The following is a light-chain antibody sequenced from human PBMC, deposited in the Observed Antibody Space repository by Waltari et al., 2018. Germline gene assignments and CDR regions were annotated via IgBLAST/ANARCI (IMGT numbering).Light chain of an antibody. Sequence: QSVLTPPPSVSGAPGQAVPISCTWTRSNLGAALCVHWYQQLPAAAPKLLIYASTNRPSGVPDRFSGSRSGLSASLAITGLQPEDEADYYCQAYDTSLSGPYVFGGGTRVTVL. V-gene: IGLV1-40*01. CDR1: RSNLGAALC. CDR2: AST. J-gene: IGLJ1*01. CDR3: QAYDTSLSGPYV.